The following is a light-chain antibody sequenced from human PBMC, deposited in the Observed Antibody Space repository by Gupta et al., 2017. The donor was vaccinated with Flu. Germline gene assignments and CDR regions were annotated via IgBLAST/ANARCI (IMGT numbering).Light chain of an antibody. Sequence: GNNIGSKSVHWYQQKPGQAPVLVVYDDSDRPSGIPERFSGSNSGNTATLTISRVEAGDEADCYCQVWDSSSDPSGVFGGGTKLTVL. J-gene: IGLJ3*02. CDR3: QVWDSSSDPSGV. CDR2: DDS. V-gene: IGLV3-21*02. CDR1: NIGSKS.